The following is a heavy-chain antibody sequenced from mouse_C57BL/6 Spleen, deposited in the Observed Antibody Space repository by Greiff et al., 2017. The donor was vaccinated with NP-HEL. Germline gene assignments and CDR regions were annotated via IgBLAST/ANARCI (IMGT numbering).Heavy chain of an antibody. CDR3: ARREDGDYGNWAY. J-gene: IGHJ3*01. V-gene: IGHV1-72*01. CDR1: GYTFTSYW. Sequence: QVQLQQPGAELVKPGASVKLSCKASGYTFTSYWMHWVKQRPGRGLEWIGRIDPNSGGNKYNEKFKSKATLTVDKPSSTAYMQLSSLTSEDSAVYYCARREDGDYGNWAYWGQGTLVTVSA. CDR2: IDPNSGGN. D-gene: IGHD2-1*01.